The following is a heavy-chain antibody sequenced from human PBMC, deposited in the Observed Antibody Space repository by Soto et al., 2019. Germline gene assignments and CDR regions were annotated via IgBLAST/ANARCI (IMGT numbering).Heavy chain of an antibody. CDR3: ARGMDCSSTSCYYYYYGRDV. V-gene: IGHV1-8*01. J-gene: IGHJ6*02. D-gene: IGHD2-2*01. Sequence: ASVKVSCKASGYTFTSYDINWVRQATGQGLEWMGWMNPNSGNTGYAQKFQGRVTMTRNTSISTAYMELSSLRSEDTAVYYCARGMDCSSTSCYYYYYGRDVWGQGTTVTVSS. CDR2: MNPNSGNT. CDR1: GYTFTSYD.